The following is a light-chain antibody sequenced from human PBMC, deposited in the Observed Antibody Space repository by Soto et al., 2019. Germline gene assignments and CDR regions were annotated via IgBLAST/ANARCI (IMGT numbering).Light chain of an antibody. V-gene: IGLV2-8*01. J-gene: IGLJ2*01. CDR2: EVS. CDR3: SSYAASNNLGV. Sequence: QSVLTQPPSASGSPGQSVTISCIGTSSDVGGYNYVSWYQQHPGKAPKLMIYEVSKRPSGVPDRFSGSKSGNTASLTVSGLQAEAAADYSCSSYAASNNLGVFGGGTKLTVL. CDR1: SSDVGGYNY.